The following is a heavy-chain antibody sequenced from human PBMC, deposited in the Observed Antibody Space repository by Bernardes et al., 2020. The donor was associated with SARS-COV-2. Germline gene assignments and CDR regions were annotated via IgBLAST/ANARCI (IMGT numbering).Heavy chain of an antibody. D-gene: IGHD5-12*01. CDR3: ARDGGYSGYDRYYYYGMDV. Sequence: GGSLRLSCAASGFTFSSYWMSWVRQAPGKGLAWVANIKQDGSEKYYVDSVKGRFTISRDNAKNSLYLQMNSLRAEDTAVYYCARDGGYSGYDRYYYYGMDVWGQGTTVTVSS. J-gene: IGHJ6*02. CDR2: IKQDGSEK. V-gene: IGHV3-7*03. CDR1: GFTFSSYW.